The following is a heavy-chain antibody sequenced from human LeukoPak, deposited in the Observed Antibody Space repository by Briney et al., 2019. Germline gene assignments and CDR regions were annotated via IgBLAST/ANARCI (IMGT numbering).Heavy chain of an antibody. Sequence: GGSLRLSCAASGFTFDDYGMSWVRQAPGKGLEWVSSINWNGGSTGYADSVKGRFTISRDNAKNSLYLQMNSLRAEDTALYYCARALRDGYNSGFDYWGQGTLVTVSS. V-gene: IGHV3-20*04. D-gene: IGHD5-24*01. CDR1: GFTFDDYG. CDR3: ARALRDGYNSGFDY. CDR2: INWNGGST. J-gene: IGHJ4*02.